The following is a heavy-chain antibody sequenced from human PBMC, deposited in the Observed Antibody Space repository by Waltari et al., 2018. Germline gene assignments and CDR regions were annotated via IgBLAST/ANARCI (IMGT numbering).Heavy chain of an antibody. Sequence: QVHLVESGGGVVQPGRSLRPPCAASGFTLSTYGMHWVRQAPGKGLEWVAVVWDDESQKYYADSLKGRFTISRDNSKNTLYLQMNSLRAEDTAVYYCARENNVGSSPADVWGQGTTVTVSS. D-gene: IGHD1-20*01. CDR2: VWDDESQK. V-gene: IGHV3-33*01. CDR3: ARENNVGSSPADV. CDR1: GFTLSTYG. J-gene: IGHJ6*02.